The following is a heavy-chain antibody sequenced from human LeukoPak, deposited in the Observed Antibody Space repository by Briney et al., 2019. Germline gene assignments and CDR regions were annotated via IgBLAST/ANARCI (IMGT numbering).Heavy chain of an antibody. Sequence: SQILSLTCTVSGGSISSGDYYWSWIRQPPGKGLEWIGYIYYSGSTYYNPSLKSRVTISVDTSKNQFSLKLSSVTAADTAVYYCARDWSGAGYCSGGSCYDYYYYMDVWGKGTTVTVSS. CDR1: GGSISSGDYY. CDR2: IYYSGST. CDR3: ARDWSGAGYCSGGSCYDYYYYMDV. D-gene: IGHD2-15*01. V-gene: IGHV4-30-4*08. J-gene: IGHJ6*03.